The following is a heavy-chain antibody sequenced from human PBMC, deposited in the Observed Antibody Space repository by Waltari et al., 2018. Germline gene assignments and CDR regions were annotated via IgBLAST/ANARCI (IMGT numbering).Heavy chain of an antibody. V-gene: IGHV4-61*02. D-gene: IGHD6-13*01. CDR1: GGSISSGSYY. CDR3: AREARWYDY. Sequence: QVQLQESGPGLVKPSQTLSLTCTVSGGSISSGSYYGSWIRQPAGKGLEWIGRIYTRGRTNYIPSLKSRVTISVDTSKNQFSLKLSSVTAADTAVYYCAREARWYDYWGQGTLVTVSS. CDR2: IYTRGRT. J-gene: IGHJ4*02.